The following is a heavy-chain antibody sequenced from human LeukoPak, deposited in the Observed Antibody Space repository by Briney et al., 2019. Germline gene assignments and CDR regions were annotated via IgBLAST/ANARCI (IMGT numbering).Heavy chain of an antibody. CDR2: ISSSSSTI. J-gene: IGHJ6*03. CDR1: GFTFSSYS. Sequence: GGSLRLSCAASGFTFSSYSMNWVRQAPGKGLEWVSYISSSSSTIYYADPVKGRFTISRDNAKNSLYLQMNSLRAEDTAVYYCARFAAGGSYYYYMDVWGKGTTVTVSS. D-gene: IGHD6-25*01. CDR3: ARFAAGGSYYYYMDV. V-gene: IGHV3-48*04.